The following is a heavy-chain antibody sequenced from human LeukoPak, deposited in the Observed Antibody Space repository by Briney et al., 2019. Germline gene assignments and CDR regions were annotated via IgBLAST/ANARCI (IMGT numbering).Heavy chain of an antibody. CDR1: GFTFSSYA. CDR2: ISSNGGST. V-gene: IGHV3-64*01. CDR3: ARSDGGYVFDYYYYGMDV. Sequence: GGSLRLSCAASGFTFSSYAMHWVRQAPGKGLEYVSAISSNGGSTYYANSVKGRFTISRDNSKNTLYLQMGSLRAEDMAVYYCARSDGGYVFDYYYYGMDVWGQGTTVTVSS. J-gene: IGHJ6*02. D-gene: IGHD5-12*01.